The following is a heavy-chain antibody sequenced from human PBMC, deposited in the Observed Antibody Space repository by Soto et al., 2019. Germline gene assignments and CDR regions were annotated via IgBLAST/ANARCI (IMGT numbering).Heavy chain of an antibody. D-gene: IGHD5-18*01. Sequence: SVKVSFKASGGAFSSYAISWVRQAPGQGLEWMGGIIPIFGTANYAQKFQGRVTITADESTSTAYMELSSLRSEDTAVYYCARGGRIRGYSYGSYYYYYGMDVWGQGTTVTVSS. V-gene: IGHV1-69*13. CDR1: GGAFSSYA. CDR3: ARGGRIRGYSYGSYYYYYGMDV. CDR2: IIPIFGTA. J-gene: IGHJ6*02.